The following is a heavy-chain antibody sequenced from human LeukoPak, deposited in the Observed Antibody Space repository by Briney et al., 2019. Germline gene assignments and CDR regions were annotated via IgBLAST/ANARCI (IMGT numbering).Heavy chain of an antibody. CDR1: GFTFSNAW. Sequence: GGSLRLSCAASGFTFSNAWMNWVRQAPGKGLEWVSAISGSGGSTYYADSVKGRFTISRDNSKNTLYLQMNSQRAEDTAVYYCAKDLGYCSSTSCYLDYWGQGTLVTVSS. CDR3: AKDLGYCSSTSCYLDY. CDR2: ISGSGGST. D-gene: IGHD2-2*01. V-gene: IGHV3-23*01. J-gene: IGHJ4*02.